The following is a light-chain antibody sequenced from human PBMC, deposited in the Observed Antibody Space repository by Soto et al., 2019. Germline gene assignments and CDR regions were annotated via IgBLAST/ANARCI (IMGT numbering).Light chain of an antibody. CDR3: SSYTSSSTLYV. V-gene: IGLV2-14*01. Sequence: QSVLTQPASVSGSLGQSITISCTGTSSDVGGYNYVSWYQQHPGKAPKLIIYEVSNRPSGVSNRFSGSKSGDTASLTISGLHAEDEADYYCSSYTSSSTLYVFGTGTKLTVL. CDR2: EVS. CDR1: SSDVGGYNY. J-gene: IGLJ1*01.